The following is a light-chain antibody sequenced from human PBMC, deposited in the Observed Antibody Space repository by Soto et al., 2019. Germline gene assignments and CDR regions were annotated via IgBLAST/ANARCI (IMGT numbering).Light chain of an antibody. CDR2: DNS. V-gene: IGLV1-51*01. Sequence: QSVLTQPPSMSAAPGQKVPISCSGSSSNIGDNFVSWYQHLPGTAPKLHIFDNSQRPSEIPDRFFGSKSGTIATLAITGPQTGDEAVYYCATWDSKLSAVVFGGGTKVTVL. CDR1: SSNIGDNF. J-gene: IGLJ2*01. CDR3: ATWDSKLSAVV.